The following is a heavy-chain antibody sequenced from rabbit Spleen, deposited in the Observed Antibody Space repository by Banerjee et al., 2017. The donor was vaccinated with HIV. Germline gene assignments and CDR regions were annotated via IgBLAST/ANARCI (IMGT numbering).Heavy chain of an antibody. CDR3: ARDTGTSFSTYGMDL. D-gene: IGHD8-1*01. CDR2: IGTGSGTT. V-gene: IGHV1S40*01. CDR1: GFSFSSGYY. J-gene: IGHJ6*01. Sequence: QSLEESGGGLVKPGASLALTCKASGFSFSSGYYVSWVRQAPGKGLEWIGCIGTGSGTTWFANWAKGRFTISRTSSTTVTLQMTSLTAADTATYFCARDTGTSFSTYGMDLWGPGTLVTVS.